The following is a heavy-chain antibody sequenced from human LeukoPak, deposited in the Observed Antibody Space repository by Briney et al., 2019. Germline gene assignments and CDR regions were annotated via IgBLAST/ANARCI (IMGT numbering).Heavy chain of an antibody. D-gene: IGHD6-19*01. CDR3: ATSSPSGWSHFDS. CDR1: GFSFSSYA. CDR2: ISYDGKNK. Sequence: GGSLRLSCAAAGFSFSSYAMHWVRQAPGKGLEWVSVISYDGKNKLYADFVKGRFSVSRDNAMSTLYLQMNGLRTEDTAIYYCATSSPSGWSHFDSWGQGTLVTVSS. V-gene: IGHV3-30*04. J-gene: IGHJ4*02.